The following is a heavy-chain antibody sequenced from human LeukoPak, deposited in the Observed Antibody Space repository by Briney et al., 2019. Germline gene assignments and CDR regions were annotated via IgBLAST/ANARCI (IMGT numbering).Heavy chain of an antibody. J-gene: IGHJ4*02. V-gene: IGHV4-34*01. CDR1: GGSISSYY. CDR2: INHSGST. Sequence: SETLSLTCTVSGGSISSYYWSWIRQPPGKGLEWIGEINHSGSTNYNPSLKSRVTISVDTSKNQFSLKLSSVTAADTAVYYCARRGSGSYKLWGQGTLVTVSS. D-gene: IGHD1-26*01. CDR3: ARRGSGSYKL.